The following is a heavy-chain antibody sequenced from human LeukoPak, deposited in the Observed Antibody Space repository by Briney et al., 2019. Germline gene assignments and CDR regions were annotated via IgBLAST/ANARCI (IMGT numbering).Heavy chain of an antibody. CDR3: ARDLAYYYDSSGYYRPNWYFDL. J-gene: IGHJ2*01. CDR2: IYHSGST. CDR1: GGSFSGYY. D-gene: IGHD3-22*01. V-gene: IGHV4-34*01. Sequence: SETLSLTCAVYGGSFSGYYWSWIRQPPGKGLEWIGEIYHSGSTNYNPSLKSRVTISVDKSKNQFSLKLSSVTAADTAVYYCARDLAYYYDSSGYYRPNWYFDLWGRGTLVTVSS.